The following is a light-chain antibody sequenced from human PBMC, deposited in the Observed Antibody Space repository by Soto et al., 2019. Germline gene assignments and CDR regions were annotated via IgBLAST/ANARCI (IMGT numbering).Light chain of an antibody. CDR3: QHRSNWPSWT. CDR1: QSVTST. J-gene: IGKJ1*01. V-gene: IGKV3-11*01. Sequence: TQSPATLSVSTGDATTLSCSASQSVTSTLAWYQQKPGQAPSLLIFDASKRATGIPARFSGSGSGTDFTLTISSLETEDLAVYYCQHRSNWPSWTVGAGTKVDIK. CDR2: DAS.